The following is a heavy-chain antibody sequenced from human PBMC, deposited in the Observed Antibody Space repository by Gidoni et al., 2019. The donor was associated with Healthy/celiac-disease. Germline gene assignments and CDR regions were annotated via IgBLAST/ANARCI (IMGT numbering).Heavy chain of an antibody. CDR3: ARRRLRLGELSLYPIYHDAFDI. CDR1: GGSISSSSYY. D-gene: IGHD3-16*02. V-gene: IGHV4-39*01. Sequence: QLQLQESGPGLVKPSETLSLTCTVSGGSISSSSYYWGWIRQPPGKGLEWIGSIYYSGSTYYNPSLKSRVTISVDTSKNQFSLKLSSVTAADTAVYYCARRRLRLGELSLYPIYHDAFDIWGQGTMVTVSS. CDR2: IYYSGST. J-gene: IGHJ3*02.